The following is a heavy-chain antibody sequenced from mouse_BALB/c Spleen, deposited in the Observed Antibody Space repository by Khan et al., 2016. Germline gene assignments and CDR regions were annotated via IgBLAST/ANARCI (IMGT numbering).Heavy chain of an antibody. CDR3: ARRPLGRGYFDY. Sequence: QVQLQQSGAELAKPGASVKMSCKASGYTFTSYWMHWVKQRPGQGLEWIGYINPSTGYTEYNQKFKDKATLTADKSSSTAYMQLSSLTSEDSAVYYCARRPLGRGYFDYWGQGTTLTVSS. D-gene: IGHD4-1*01. CDR1: GYTFTSYW. CDR2: INPSTGYT. V-gene: IGHV1-7*01. J-gene: IGHJ2*01.